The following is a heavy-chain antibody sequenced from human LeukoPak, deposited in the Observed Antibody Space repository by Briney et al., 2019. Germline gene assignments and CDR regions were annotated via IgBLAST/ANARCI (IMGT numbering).Heavy chain of an antibody. CDR2: ISSSSSYI. Sequence: PGGSLRLSCAASGFTFSSYSMNWVRQAPGKGLEWVSSISSSSSYIYYADSVKGRFTISRDNAKNSLYLQMNSLRAEDTAVYYCARDRHPRDIVVVPAAIGRPWFDPWGQGTLVTVSS. CDR3: ARDRHPRDIVVVPAAIGRPWFDP. CDR1: GFTFSSYS. V-gene: IGHV3-21*01. J-gene: IGHJ5*02. D-gene: IGHD2-2*02.